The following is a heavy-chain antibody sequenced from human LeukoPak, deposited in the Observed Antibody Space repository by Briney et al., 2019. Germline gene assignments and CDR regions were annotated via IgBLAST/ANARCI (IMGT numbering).Heavy chain of an antibody. CDR3: ARTYYYGSGSYETGFHFDY. V-gene: IGHV4-61*02. J-gene: IGHJ4*02. CDR2: IYTSGST. D-gene: IGHD3-10*01. Sequence: SETLSLTCTVSGGSISSGNYYRSWIRQPAGKGLEWIGRIYTSGSTNYNPSLKSRVTISVDTSKNQFSLKLSSVTAADTAVYYCARTYYYGSGSYETGFHFDYWGQGTLVTVSS. CDR1: GGSISSGNYY.